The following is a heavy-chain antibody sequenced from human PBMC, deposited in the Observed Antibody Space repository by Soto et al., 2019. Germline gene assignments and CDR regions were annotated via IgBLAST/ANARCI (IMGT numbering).Heavy chain of an antibody. D-gene: IGHD1-1*01. CDR3: ASVGTTGTTSVDWFDP. Sequence: SETLSLTCAVSSGSISSSNWWSWVRQPPGKGLEWIGEIYHSGSTNYNPSLKSRVTISVDKSKNQFSLKLSSVTAADTAVYYCASVGTTGTTSVDWFDPWGQGTLVTVSS. CDR2: IYHSGST. J-gene: IGHJ5*02. V-gene: IGHV4-4*02. CDR1: SGSISSSNW.